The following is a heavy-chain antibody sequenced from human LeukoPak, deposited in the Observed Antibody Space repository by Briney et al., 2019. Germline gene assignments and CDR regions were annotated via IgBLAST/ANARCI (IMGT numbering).Heavy chain of an antibody. CDR2: IYPGDSDT. Sequence: GESLKISCKGSGYSFTSYWIGWARQMPGKGLEWMGIIYPGDSDTRYSPSFQGQVTISADKSISTAYLQWSSLKASDTAMYYCARHIVVPAARGGYNWFDPWGQGTLVTVSS. CDR1: GYSFTSYW. CDR3: ARHIVVPAARGGYNWFDP. D-gene: IGHD2-2*01. J-gene: IGHJ5*02. V-gene: IGHV5-51*01.